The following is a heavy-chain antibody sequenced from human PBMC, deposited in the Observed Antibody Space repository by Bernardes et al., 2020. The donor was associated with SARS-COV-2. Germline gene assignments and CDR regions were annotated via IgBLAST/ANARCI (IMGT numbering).Heavy chain of an antibody. V-gene: IGHV3-7*03. CDR2: IKRDGSET. Sequence: CAGSGFDFSDYWMTWVRQAPGKGLEWVANIKRDGSETYYVDSVKGRFTISRDNAKNLVFLQMNSLRAEDTAVFYCARSAGMDVWGQGTMVTVS. CDR1: GFDFSDYW. J-gene: IGHJ6*02. CDR3: ARSAGMDV.